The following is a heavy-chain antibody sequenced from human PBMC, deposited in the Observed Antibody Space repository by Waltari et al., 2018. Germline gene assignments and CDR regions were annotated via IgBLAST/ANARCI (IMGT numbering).Heavy chain of an antibody. CDR2: ISSSSNTI. J-gene: IGHJ4*02. D-gene: IGHD3-22*01. Sequence: EVQLVESGGGLVQPGGSLRLSCAASGFTFSVYNMNWVRQAPGKGLRWISYISSSSNTIYYADPVKGRFTSSRDNAQNSLYLQMNSLRVEDTAVYFCASRSSGPTGPAINFDYWGQGTLVTVSS. V-gene: IGHV3-48*01. CDR3: ASRSSGPTGPAINFDY. CDR1: GFTFSVYN.